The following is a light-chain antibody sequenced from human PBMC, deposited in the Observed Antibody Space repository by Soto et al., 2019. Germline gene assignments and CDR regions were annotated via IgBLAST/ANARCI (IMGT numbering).Light chain of an antibody. CDR3: AAWDDSLNGYV. CDR1: SSNIGTNA. V-gene: IGLV1-44*01. CDR2: NNN. J-gene: IGLJ1*01. Sequence: QSVLPQPPSASGTPGQRVTISCSGGSSNIGTNAVNWYQQLPGTAPKLLIYNNNQRPSGVPDRFSGSKSGTSASLAISGLQSEDEADYYCAAWDDSLNGYVFGTGTKAHRP.